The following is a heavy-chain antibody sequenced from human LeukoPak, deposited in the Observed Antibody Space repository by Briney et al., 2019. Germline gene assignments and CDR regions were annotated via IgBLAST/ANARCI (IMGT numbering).Heavy chain of an antibody. Sequence: GGSLRLSCAASGFTFGSYRMNWVRQAPGKGLEWVSSISSSSSYIYYADSVKGRFTISRDNAKNSLYLQMNSLRAEDTAVYYCAREGYRLELPFDYWGQGTLVTVSS. J-gene: IGHJ4*02. V-gene: IGHV3-21*01. CDR3: AREGYRLELPFDY. D-gene: IGHD1-7*01. CDR2: ISSSSSYI. CDR1: GFTFGSYR.